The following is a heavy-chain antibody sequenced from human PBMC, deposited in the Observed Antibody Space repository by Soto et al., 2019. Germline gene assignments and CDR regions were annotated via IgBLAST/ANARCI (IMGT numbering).Heavy chain of an antibody. D-gene: IGHD6-19*01. CDR3: ARALRLVETFDY. CDR1: GFTFSSYA. V-gene: IGHV3-30-3*01. CDR2: ISYDGSNK. Sequence: GGSLRLSCAASGFTFSSYAMHWVRQAPSKGLEWVAVISYDGSNKYYADSVKGRFTISRDNSKNTLYLQMNSLRAEDTAVYYCARALRLVETFDYWGQGTLVTVSS. J-gene: IGHJ4*02.